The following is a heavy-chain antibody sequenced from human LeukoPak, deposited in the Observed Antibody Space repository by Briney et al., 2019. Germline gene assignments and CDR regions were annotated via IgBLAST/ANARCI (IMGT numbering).Heavy chain of an antibody. CDR1: SDSFSNGNYF. CDR2: IYISGST. CDR3: AREDAHDAFDV. Sequence: SETLSLTYTVSSDSFSNGNYFWAWIRQPAGKGLEWIGRIYISGSTNYKPSLKSRVTMSVDTSKKQFSLKLSSVTAADTAVYYCAREDAHDAFDVWGQGALVTVSS. J-gene: IGHJ3*01. V-gene: IGHV4-61*02.